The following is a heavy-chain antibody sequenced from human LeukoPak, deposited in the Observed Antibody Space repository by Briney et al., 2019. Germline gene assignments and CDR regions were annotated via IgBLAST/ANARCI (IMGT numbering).Heavy chain of an antibody. V-gene: IGHV4-38-2*02. CDR1: GYSISSGYY. Sequence: TSETLSLTCTVSGYSISSGYYWGWIRQPPGKGLEWIGSIYHSGSTYYNPSLKSRVTISVDTSKNQFSLKLSSVTAADTAVYYCAGLDVLRYFDWSGLYFDYWGQGTLVTVSS. D-gene: IGHD3-9*01. CDR3: AGLDVLRYFDWSGLYFDY. J-gene: IGHJ4*02. CDR2: IYHSGST.